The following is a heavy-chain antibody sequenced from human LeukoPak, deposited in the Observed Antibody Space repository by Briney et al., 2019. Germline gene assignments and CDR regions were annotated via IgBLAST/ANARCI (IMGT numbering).Heavy chain of an antibody. Sequence: GGSLRLSCAASGFTFSSYSMNWVRQAPGKGLEWVSSISSSSSHIYYADSVKGRFTISRDNAKNSLYLQMNSLRAEDTAVYYCARDGWAYWGQGTLVTVSS. CDR1: GFTFSSYS. D-gene: IGHD6-19*01. CDR2: ISSSSSHI. CDR3: ARDGWAY. J-gene: IGHJ4*02. V-gene: IGHV3-21*01.